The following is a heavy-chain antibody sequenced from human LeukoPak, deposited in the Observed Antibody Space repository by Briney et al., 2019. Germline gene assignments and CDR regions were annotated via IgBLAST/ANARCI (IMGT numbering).Heavy chain of an antibody. J-gene: IGHJ4*02. CDR1: GGTFSSYA. D-gene: IGHD6-19*01. CDR2: IIPILGIA. V-gene: IGHV1-69*04. Sequence: SVKVSCKASGGTFSSYAISWVRQAPGQGLEWMGRIIPILGIANYAQKFQGRVTITADKSTSTAYMELSSLRSEDTAVYYCARALGGWYLMYYFDYWGQGTLVTVSS. CDR3: ARALGGWYLMYYFDY.